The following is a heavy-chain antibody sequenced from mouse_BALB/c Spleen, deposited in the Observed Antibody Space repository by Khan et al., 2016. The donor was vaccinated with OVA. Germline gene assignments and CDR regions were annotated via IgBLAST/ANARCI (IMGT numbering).Heavy chain of an antibody. V-gene: IGHV1-20*02. J-gene: IGHJ1*01. Sequence: EVQLQESGPDLVKPGASVNISCKASGYSFTGYYMHWVKQSHGKSLEWIGRINPNTGGTNYNQKFKDKAILTVDKSSSTAYMELRSLASEDSAVYSCAIYHGYFDVWGAGTTVTVSS. CDR3: AIYHGYFDV. CDR1: GYSFTGYY. CDR2: INPNTGGT.